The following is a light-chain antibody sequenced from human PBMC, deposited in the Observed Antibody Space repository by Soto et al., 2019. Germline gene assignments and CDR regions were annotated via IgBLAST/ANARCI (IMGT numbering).Light chain of an antibody. J-gene: IGKJ3*01. CDR1: QSIRSC. CDR3: QQSYSTPFT. Sequence: DIQMTQSPSSLSASVGDRVTITCRTSQSIRSCLNWYQQKPGKAPNLLIYAASRLQSGVPSRFSGSGSGTDFTLTISSLQPADFATYYCQQSYSTPFTFGPGTKVDIK. V-gene: IGKV1-39*01. CDR2: AAS.